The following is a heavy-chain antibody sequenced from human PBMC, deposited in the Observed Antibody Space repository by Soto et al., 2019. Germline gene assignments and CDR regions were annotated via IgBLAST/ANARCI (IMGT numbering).Heavy chain of an antibody. J-gene: IGHJ4*02. CDR2: VSFDSNYI. CDR3: ARERGWQLYFDY. D-gene: IGHD6-13*01. CDR1: GFTFISYS. V-gene: IGHV3-21*01. Sequence: PGGSLRLSCASSGFTFISYSMNWVRQAPGKGLEWVSLVSFDSNYIYYADSVKGRFTISRDNAKNSVYLQMNSLRAEDTAVYYCARERGWQLYFDYWGQGALVTVSA.